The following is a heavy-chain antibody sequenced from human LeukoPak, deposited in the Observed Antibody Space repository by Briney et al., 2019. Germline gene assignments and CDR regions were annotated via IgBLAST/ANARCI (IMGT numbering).Heavy chain of an antibody. Sequence: SETLSLTCAVYGGSFSGYYWRGIRQPPGKGVEWSGEINHGGSTNYSPSLQSRVTISVDTSKNQFSLQLSSVTAADTAVYYCARNRAQVHPICSSTSCYSPAWGTRYYMDVWGKGTTVTVSS. J-gene: IGHJ6*03. D-gene: IGHD2-2*01. CDR3: ARNRAQVHPICSSTSCYSPAWGTRYYMDV. CDR2: INHGGST. V-gene: IGHV4-34*01. CDR1: GGSFSGYY.